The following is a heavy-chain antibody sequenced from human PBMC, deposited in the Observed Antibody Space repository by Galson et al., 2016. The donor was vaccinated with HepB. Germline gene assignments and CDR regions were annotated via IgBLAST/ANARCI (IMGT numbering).Heavy chain of an antibody. J-gene: IGHJ4*02. Sequence: SLRLSCAASELTFSGYGMHWVRQPPGKGLEWVAVISYDGRDEYHADSVKGRFTISRDNSKNTLYLQLNSLRTEDTAMYYCASEGGYWGQGTLVTVSS. CDR3: ASEGGY. CDR2: ISYDGRDE. CDR1: ELTFSGYG. D-gene: IGHD3-16*01. V-gene: IGHV3-30*04.